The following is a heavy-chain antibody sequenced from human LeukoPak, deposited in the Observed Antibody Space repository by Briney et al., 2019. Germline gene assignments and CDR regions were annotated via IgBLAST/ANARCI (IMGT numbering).Heavy chain of an antibody. CDR1: GFTFGAYA. J-gene: IGHJ6*03. CDR3: TRWGPYELSRIYYDYMDV. CDR2: ISSKAYGGTT. Sequence: GGPLRLSCTAPGFTFGAYAMSWFRQAPGKGREWVGLISSKAYGGTTEYAAYVKGRFTISKDDSKSIAYLQMNSLKTEDTAVYYCTRWGPYELSRIYYDYMDVWGKGTTVTVSS. D-gene: IGHD3-22*01. V-gene: IGHV3-49*03.